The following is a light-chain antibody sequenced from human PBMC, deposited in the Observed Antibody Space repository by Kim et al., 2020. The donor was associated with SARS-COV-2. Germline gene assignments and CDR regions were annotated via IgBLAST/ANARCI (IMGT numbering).Light chain of an antibody. CDR3: NSRDSNDNVV. V-gene: IGLV3-19*01. Sequence: VALGQTVRITGQGDSLRSYYATWYQQKPGQAPILVIYGKNNRPSGIPDRFSGSSSGNTASLTITGTQAGDEADYYCNSRDSNDNVVFGGGTQLTV. CDR2: GKN. J-gene: IGLJ2*01. CDR1: SLRSYY.